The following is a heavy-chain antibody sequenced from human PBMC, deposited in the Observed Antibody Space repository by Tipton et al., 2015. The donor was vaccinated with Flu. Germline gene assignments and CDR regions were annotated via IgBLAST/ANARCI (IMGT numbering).Heavy chain of an antibody. V-gene: IGHV4-59*01. CDR1: GGSIRGYY. CDR2: VYYTGST. CDR3: ARGPPGPSIRAYYFDI. D-gene: IGHD2-21*01. Sequence: TLSLTCTVSGGSIRGYYWNWIRQFPGKGLEWIGFVYYTGSTNYKSSLKSRVTISTDTSTNQVSLKMNSVIAADTAVYYCARGPPGPSIRAYYFDIWGQGALVTCSS. J-gene: IGHJ4*02.